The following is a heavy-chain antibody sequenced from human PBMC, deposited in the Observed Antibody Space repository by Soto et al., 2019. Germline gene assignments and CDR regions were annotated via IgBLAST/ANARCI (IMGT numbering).Heavy chain of an antibody. V-gene: IGHV5-51*01. J-gene: IGHJ6*02. CDR3: ARGYYDILTGYYNPLYGMDV. CDR2: IYPGDSDT. CDR1: GYSFTSYW. D-gene: IGHD3-9*01. Sequence: GESLKIPCKGSGYSFTSYWIVWVRQMPGKGLEWMGIIYPGDSDTRYSPSFQGQVTISADKSISTAYPQWSSLKASDTAMYYCARGYYDILTGYYNPLYGMDVWGQGTTVTLSS.